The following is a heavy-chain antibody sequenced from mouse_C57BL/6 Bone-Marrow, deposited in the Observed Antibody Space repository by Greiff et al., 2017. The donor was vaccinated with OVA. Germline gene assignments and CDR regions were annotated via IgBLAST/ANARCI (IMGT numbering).Heavy chain of an antibody. Sequence: EVQLQQSGAELVRPGASVKLSCTASGFTIKDDYMHWVKQRPEQGLEWIGWIDPENGDTEYASKFQGKATITADTSSNTAYLQLSSLASEDTAVYYCATDWEGAYWGQGTLVTVSA. V-gene: IGHV14-4*01. CDR1: GFTIKDDY. D-gene: IGHD4-1*01. J-gene: IGHJ3*01. CDR3: ATDWEGAY. CDR2: IDPENGDT.